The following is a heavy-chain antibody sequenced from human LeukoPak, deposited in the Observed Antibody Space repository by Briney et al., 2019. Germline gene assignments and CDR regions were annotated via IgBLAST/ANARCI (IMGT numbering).Heavy chain of an antibody. Sequence: GGSLRLSCAASGFTLSSYAMYWVRQAPGKRLEWVSAISGGGGSTYYADSVKGRFTISGDNSKNTLYLQMYSLRAEDTAVYYCVKDQRTGWGIFDYWGQGALVTVSS. CDR1: GFTLSSYA. J-gene: IGHJ4*02. D-gene: IGHD3/OR15-3a*01. CDR3: VKDQRTGWGIFDY. V-gene: IGHV3-23*01. CDR2: ISGGGGST.